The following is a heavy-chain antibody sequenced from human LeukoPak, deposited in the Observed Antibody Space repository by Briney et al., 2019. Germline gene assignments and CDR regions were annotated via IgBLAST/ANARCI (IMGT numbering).Heavy chain of an antibody. D-gene: IGHD5-12*01. CDR1: GGSFSGYY. Sequence: KSSETLSLTCAVYGGSFSGYYWSWIRQPPGKGPEWIGEINHSGSTNYNPSLKSRVTISVDTSKNQFSLKLSSVTAADTAVYYCARGSYDYDPGDYYYYGMDVWGQGTTVTVSS. J-gene: IGHJ6*02. V-gene: IGHV4-34*01. CDR2: INHSGST. CDR3: ARGSYDYDPGDYYYYGMDV.